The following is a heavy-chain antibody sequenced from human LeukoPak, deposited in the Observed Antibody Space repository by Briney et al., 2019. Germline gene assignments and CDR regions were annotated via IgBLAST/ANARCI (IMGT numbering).Heavy chain of an antibody. Sequence: PGGSLRLSCAASGFTFSSDSMNWVRQAPGKGLEWVSYISSSSSTIYYADSVKGRFTISRDNAKNSLYLQMNSLRAEDTAVYYCVSPYSSSWYSDYYYYGMDVWGQGTTVTVSS. D-gene: IGHD6-13*01. CDR2: ISSSSSTI. V-gene: IGHV3-48*01. CDR1: GFTFSSDS. J-gene: IGHJ6*02. CDR3: VSPYSSSWYSDYYYYGMDV.